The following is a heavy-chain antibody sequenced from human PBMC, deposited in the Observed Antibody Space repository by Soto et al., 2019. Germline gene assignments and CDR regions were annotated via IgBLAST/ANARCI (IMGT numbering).Heavy chain of an antibody. V-gene: IGHV3-48*02. Sequence: EVQLVESGGALVQPGGSLRLSCAASGFKFSIYSMNWVRQAAGKGLEWSAYITSDTKTIKYGDSVKGRFTISRDNAKNSVYLQMNSLSDEDTAVYYCARSVEGHFDYWGQGTVVTVSS. D-gene: IGHD6-19*01. CDR1: GFKFSIYS. CDR2: ITSDTKTI. J-gene: IGHJ4*02. CDR3: ARSVEGHFDY.